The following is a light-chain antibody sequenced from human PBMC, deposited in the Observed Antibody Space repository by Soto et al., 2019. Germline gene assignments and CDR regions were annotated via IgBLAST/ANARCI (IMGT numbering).Light chain of an antibody. CDR2: EIS. CDR3: TSYTSSNTYV. J-gene: IGLJ1*01. V-gene: IGLV2-14*01. CDR1: SSDVGRYNY. Sequence: QYLLPHSASLSGSPGQSITISCTGTSSDVGRYNYVSWYQQYPGKAPKLMIYEISNRPSGVSIRFSGSKSGNTASLTISGLQAEDEADYYCTSYTSSNTYVFGGGTKVTVL.